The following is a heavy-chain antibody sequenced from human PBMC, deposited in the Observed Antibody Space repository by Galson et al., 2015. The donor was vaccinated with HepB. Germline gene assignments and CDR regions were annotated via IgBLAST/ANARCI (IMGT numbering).Heavy chain of an antibody. D-gene: IGHD1-26*01. CDR1: GFTFDDYA. V-gene: IGHV3-9*01. Sequence: SLRLSCAASGFTFDDYAMHWVRQAPGKGLEWVSGISWNSGSIGYADSVKGRFTISRDNAKNSLYLQMNSLRAEDTALYYCAKDFSGRELLHFDYWGQGTLVTVSS. J-gene: IGHJ4*02. CDR3: AKDFSGRELLHFDY. CDR2: ISWNSGSI.